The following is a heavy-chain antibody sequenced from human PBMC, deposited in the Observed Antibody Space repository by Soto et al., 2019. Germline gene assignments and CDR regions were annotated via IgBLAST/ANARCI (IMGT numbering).Heavy chain of an antibody. V-gene: IGHV3-7*01. Sequence: EVLLVESGGALVQPGGSLRLSCAASGFSFSNVWMTWVRQAPGKGLECLACINPDGSEKYYVGSVKGPFTVSRDNARNSLYLQMNSLRADDTAVYYCTTALNWAAPWGQGPLVTVSS. CDR1: GFSFSNVW. CDR2: INPDGSEK. D-gene: IGHD7-27*01. CDR3: TTALNWAAP. J-gene: IGHJ5*02.